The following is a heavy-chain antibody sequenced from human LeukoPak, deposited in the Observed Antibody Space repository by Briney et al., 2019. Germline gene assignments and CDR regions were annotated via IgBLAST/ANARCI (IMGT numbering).Heavy chain of an antibody. CDR3: ARDLAVAGRWRNWFDP. V-gene: IGHV3-30-3*01. D-gene: IGHD6-19*01. CDR1: GFTFSSYA. J-gene: IGHJ5*02. Sequence: PGGSLRLSCAASGFTFSSYAMHWVRQAPGKGLEWVAAISYDGSNKYYADSVKGRFTISRDNSKNTLYLQMNSLRAEDTAVYYCARDLAVAGRWRNWFDPWGQGTLVTVSS. CDR2: ISYDGSNK.